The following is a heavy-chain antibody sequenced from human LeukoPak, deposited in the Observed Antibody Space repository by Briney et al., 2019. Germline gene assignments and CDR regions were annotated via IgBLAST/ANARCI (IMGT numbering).Heavy chain of an antibody. CDR1: GGSFSGYY. CDR3: ARAFHYYGSGSYRFGV. V-gene: IGHV4-34*01. CDR2: INHSGST. J-gene: IGHJ6*04. D-gene: IGHD3-10*01. Sequence: SETLSLTCADYGGSFSGYYGSWVRQPPGKGRERGGEINHSGSTNYNPSLKSRVTISVDTSKNQFSLKLSSVTAADTAVYYCARAFHYYGSGSYRFGVWGKGTTVTVSS.